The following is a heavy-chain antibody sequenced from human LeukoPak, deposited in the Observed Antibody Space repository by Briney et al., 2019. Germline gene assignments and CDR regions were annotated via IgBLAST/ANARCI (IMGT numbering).Heavy chain of an antibody. Sequence: GGSLRLSCVASGFTFSNYAMSWLRQAPGKGLELVSGIYGSDDKTVYGDAVKGRFTISRDNSKNTLYLQMNSLRADDTAVYYCAKTQGYYDAWGQGALVTVSS. V-gene: IGHV3-23*01. J-gene: IGHJ5*02. CDR3: AKTQGYYDA. D-gene: IGHD2-15*01. CDR1: GFTFSNYA. CDR2: IYGSDDKT.